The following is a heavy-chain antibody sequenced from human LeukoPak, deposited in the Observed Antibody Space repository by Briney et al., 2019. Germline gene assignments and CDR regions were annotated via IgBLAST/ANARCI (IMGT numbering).Heavy chain of an antibody. J-gene: IGHJ3*02. CDR3: ARHRRDGYKSYDAFDI. CDR2: IYPGDSDT. V-gene: IGHV5-51*01. Sequence: GESLKISXKGSGYSFTSYWIGWVRQMPGKGLEWMGIIYPGDSDTRYSPSFQGQVTISADKSISTAYLQWSSLKASDTAMYYCARHRRDGYKSYDAFDIWGQGTMVTVSS. CDR1: GYSFTSYW. D-gene: IGHD5-24*01.